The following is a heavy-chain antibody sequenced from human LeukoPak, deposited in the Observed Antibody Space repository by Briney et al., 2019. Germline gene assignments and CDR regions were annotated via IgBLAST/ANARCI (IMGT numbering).Heavy chain of an antibody. D-gene: IGHD2-15*01. CDR3: TRGGFCSGGTCYPFNAFDI. CDR2: ISSSADSI. CDR1: GFTFSSHE. J-gene: IGHJ3*02. V-gene: IGHV3-48*03. Sequence: PGGSLRLSCAASGFTFSSHEMNWVRRAPGKGLEWVSYISSSADSIFYAYSVKGRFTISRDNTKNSLYLQMTSLRAEDTALYFCTRGGFCSGGTCYPFNAFDIWGQGTMVTVSS.